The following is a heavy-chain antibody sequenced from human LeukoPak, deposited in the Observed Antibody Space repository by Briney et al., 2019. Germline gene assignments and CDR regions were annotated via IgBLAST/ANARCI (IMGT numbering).Heavy chain of an antibody. V-gene: IGHV1-18*04. CDR2: ISTYDGNT. J-gene: IGHJ4*02. Sequence: ASVKVSCKASGYSFTSYGISWVRQAPGQGLEWMGWISTYDGNTNYAQRVQDRLTMTTDSSTSTAYMELRSLRSDDTAVYYCASSTYASGSYNPLAYWGQGTLVTVSS. CDR3: ASSTYASGSYNPLAY. CDR1: GYSFTSYG. D-gene: IGHD3-10*01.